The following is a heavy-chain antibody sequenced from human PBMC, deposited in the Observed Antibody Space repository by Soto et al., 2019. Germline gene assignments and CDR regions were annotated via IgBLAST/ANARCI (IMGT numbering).Heavy chain of an antibody. CDR1: GGSISGYY. V-gene: IGHV4-59*01. D-gene: IGHD4-17*01. Sequence: QVQLQESGPGLVKPSETLSLTCSVSGGSISGYYWGWIRQPPGKGLEFIGYIYYSGSGGSPSYSPSLESRVTISVDASKNQVSLKVISVTAADTAVYFCARLQYGNHLDYWGHGTLVSVSS. J-gene: IGHJ4*01. CDR3: ARLQYGNHLDY. CDR2: IYYSGSGGSP.